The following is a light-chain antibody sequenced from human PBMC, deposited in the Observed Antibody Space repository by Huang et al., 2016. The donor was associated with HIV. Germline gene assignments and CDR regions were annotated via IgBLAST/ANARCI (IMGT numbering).Light chain of an antibody. J-gene: IGKJ4*01. CDR2: AAS. CDR3: QQLNSYPLT. V-gene: IGKV1-9*01. CDR1: QGISSF. Sequence: IHLTQSPSSLSASVGDRGTITCRASQGISSFLAWYQQKPGKAPKLLIEAASTLQSGVPSRFSGGGSGTNFTLTISSLQPEDFATYYCQQLNSYPLTFGGGTEVEIK.